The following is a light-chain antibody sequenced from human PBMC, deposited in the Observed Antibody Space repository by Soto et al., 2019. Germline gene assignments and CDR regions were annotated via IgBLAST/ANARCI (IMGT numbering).Light chain of an antibody. CDR3: QQRSNWPWT. V-gene: IGKV3-11*01. CDR2: DAS. J-gene: IGKJ1*01. CDR1: PSVGSS. Sequence: EIVLTQSPVTLSLSPGERATLSCRASPSVGSSLAWYQQKPGQAPRLLIYDASNRATGIPARFSGSGSGTEFTLTISSLEPEDFAVYYCQQRSNWPWTFGQGTKVEVK.